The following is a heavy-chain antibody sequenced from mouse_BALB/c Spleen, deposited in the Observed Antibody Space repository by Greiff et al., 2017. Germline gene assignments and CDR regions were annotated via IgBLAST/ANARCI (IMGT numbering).Heavy chain of an antibody. CDR2: IYPGGGYT. CDR3: ARTDYGSSDY. V-gene: IGHV1-63*02. Sequence: QVHVKQSGAELVRPGTSVKISCKASGYTFTNYWLGWVKQRPGHGLEWIGDIYPGGGYTNYNEKFKGKATLTADTSSSTAYMQLSSLTSEDSAVYFCARTDYGSSDYWGQGTTLTVSS. CDR1: GYTFTNYW. D-gene: IGHD1-1*01. J-gene: IGHJ2*01.